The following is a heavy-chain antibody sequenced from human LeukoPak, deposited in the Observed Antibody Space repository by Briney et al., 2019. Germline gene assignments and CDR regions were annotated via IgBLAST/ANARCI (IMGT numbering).Heavy chain of an antibody. V-gene: IGHV4-34*01. CDR2: INHSGST. CDR1: GGSFSGYY. D-gene: IGHD6-13*01. Sequence: SETLSLTCAVYGGSFSGYYWSWIRQPPGKGLEWIGEINHSGSTNYNPSLKSRVTTSVDTSKNQFSLKLSSVTAADTAVYYCARVTKGSSWYQGGFDYWGQGTLVTVSS. J-gene: IGHJ4*02. CDR3: ARVTKGSSWYQGGFDY.